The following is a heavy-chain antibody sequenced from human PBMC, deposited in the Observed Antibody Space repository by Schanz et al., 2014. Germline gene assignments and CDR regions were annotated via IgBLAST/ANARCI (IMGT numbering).Heavy chain of an antibody. J-gene: IGHJ4*02. CDR3: ARGRHDYGDPQTFDY. CDR1: GYSFTNYG. D-gene: IGHD4-17*01. Sequence: QVHLVQSGAEVKKPGASVKVSCKASGYSFTNYGFSWVRQAPGQGLEWMGWISAYTGGTNYAQKLQDRVTMTTDTSTTTAYMELRSLRSDDTAVYFCARGRHDYGDPQTFDYWGQGTLVTVSS. V-gene: IGHV1-18*01. CDR2: ISAYTGGT.